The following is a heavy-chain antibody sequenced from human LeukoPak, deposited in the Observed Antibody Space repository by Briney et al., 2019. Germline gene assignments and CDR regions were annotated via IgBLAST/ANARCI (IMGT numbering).Heavy chain of an antibody. CDR3: ASNYYDSSGWDFDY. CDR2: ISSSGSTI. D-gene: IGHD3-22*01. Sequence: KPGGSLRLSCAASGFTFSDYYMSWIRQAPGKGLEWVSYISSSGSTIYYADSVKGRFTISRDNAKNSLYLQMNSLRAEDTAVYYCASNYYDSSGWDFDYWGQGTLVTVSS. CDR1: GFTFSDYY. J-gene: IGHJ4*02. V-gene: IGHV3-11*01.